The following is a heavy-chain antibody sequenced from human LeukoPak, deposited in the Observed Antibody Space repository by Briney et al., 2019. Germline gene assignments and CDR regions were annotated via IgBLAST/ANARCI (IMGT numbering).Heavy chain of an antibody. V-gene: IGHV4-59*01. J-gene: IGHJ6*03. CDR1: GGSISTDC. CDR3: ARVRRVFKKTLGRSTDYYQYYYMDL. Sequence: SETLSLTCTVSGGSISTDCWSWIRHPPGKGLECVWYIYYIGSTTYHPSHKRRVTISAATPKNQFPLQLSSVTAADTAVYYCARVRRVFKKTLGRSTDYYQYYYMDLWGKGTTVTVSS. CDR2: IYYIGST. D-gene: IGHD2-21*02.